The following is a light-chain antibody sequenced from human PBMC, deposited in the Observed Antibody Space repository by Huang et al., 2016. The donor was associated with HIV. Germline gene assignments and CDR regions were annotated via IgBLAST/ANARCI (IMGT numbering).Light chain of an antibody. J-gene: IGKJ1*01. CDR2: WAS. V-gene: IGKV4-1*01. Sequence: DIIMTQSPDSLAVSLGERPTPNCRSRQSLYSSSTIKDYMAWFQQKPGHSPRLLLFWASTREAGVPDRFSGSGSGTHFTLTIANLEAEDAAIYYCQQYYSSPQTFGQGTRVEVK. CDR1: QSLYSSSTIKDY. CDR3: QQYYSSPQT.